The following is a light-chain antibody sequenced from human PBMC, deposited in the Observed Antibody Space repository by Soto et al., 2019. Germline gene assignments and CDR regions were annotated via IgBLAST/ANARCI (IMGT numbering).Light chain of an antibody. V-gene: IGLV2-11*01. CDR3: CSYAGSNTLV. CDR2: DVT. Sequence: QSALTQPRSVSGSPGQSITISCTGTSSDDGGYNYVSWFQHHPGKAPKLMIYDVTKRPSGVPDRFSGSKSGNTASLTISGLQAEDEADYYCCSYAGSNTLVFGGGTKLTVL. CDR1: SSDDGGYNY. J-gene: IGLJ2*01.